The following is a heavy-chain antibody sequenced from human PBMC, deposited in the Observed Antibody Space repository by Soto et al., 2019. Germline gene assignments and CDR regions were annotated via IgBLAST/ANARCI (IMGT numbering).Heavy chain of an antibody. Sequence: SETLCLTWTVSGGTISNYYWSWIRQPPGKGLEWIGYIYYSGSTNYNPSLKSRVTISVDTSKNQFSLKLSSVTAADTAVYYCARERTTALGFDYWGQGTLVTVSS. D-gene: IGHD1-7*01. V-gene: IGHV4-59*12. J-gene: IGHJ4*02. CDR3: ARERTTALGFDY. CDR2: IYYSGST. CDR1: GGTISNYY.